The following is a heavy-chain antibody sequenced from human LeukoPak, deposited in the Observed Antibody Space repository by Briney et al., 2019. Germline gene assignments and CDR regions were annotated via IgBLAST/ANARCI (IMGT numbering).Heavy chain of an antibody. D-gene: IGHD2-2*01. CDR1: GFTFGYHA. Sequence: GRSLRLSCTASGFTFGYHAINWVRQAPGRGLEWVGFIRSQAYSGTTEYATSVKDRFTISRDDSKSIAYLQMNSLKTEDTAVYYCTRDIVSISQPYYFDYWGQGTLVTVSS. V-gene: IGHV3-49*04. CDR2: IRSQAYSGTT. CDR3: TRDIVSISQPYYFDY. J-gene: IGHJ4*02.